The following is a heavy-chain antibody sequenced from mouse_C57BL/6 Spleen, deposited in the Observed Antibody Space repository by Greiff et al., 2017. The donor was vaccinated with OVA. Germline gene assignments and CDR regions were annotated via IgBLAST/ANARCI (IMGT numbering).Heavy chain of an antibody. D-gene: IGHD4-1*01. CDR3: ARGPGTKGPGFAY. J-gene: IGHJ3*01. CDR1: GYTFTSYG. CDR2: LYIGNGYT. Sequence: FQLQQSGAELVRPGSSVKMSCKTSGYTFTSYGLNWVKQRPGQGLEWIGYLYIGNGYTEYNEKFKGKATLTSDTSSSTAYMQLSSLTSEDSAIYFCARGPGTKGPGFAYWGQGTLVTVSA. V-gene: IGHV1-58*01.